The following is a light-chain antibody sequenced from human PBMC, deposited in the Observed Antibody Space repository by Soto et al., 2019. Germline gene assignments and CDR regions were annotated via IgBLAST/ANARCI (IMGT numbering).Light chain of an antibody. Sequence: QSALAQPPSVSGSPGQSVTISCTGTSSHVSDYYRFSWYQHLPGSAPKLLMYGVSSRPSGVPDHFSGSRSANTAARTISGLQTEDEADYYCSLGTSTSTFVFGPGTKVTVL. V-gene: IGLV2-18*01. CDR3: SLGTSTSTFV. CDR2: GVS. CDR1: SSHVSDYYR. J-gene: IGLJ1*01.